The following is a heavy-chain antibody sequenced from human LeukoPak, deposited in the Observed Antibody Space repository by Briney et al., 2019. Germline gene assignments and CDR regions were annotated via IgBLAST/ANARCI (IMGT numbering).Heavy chain of an antibody. V-gene: IGHV4-31*03. CDR1: GGSISSGGYY. D-gene: IGHD2-15*01. Sequence: SETLSLTCTVSGGSISSGGYYWSWIRQHPGKGLEWIGYIYYSGSTYYNPSLKSRVTISVDTSKNQFSLKLSSVTAADTAVYYYARYYCTGGICYHFDYWGQGTLVTVSS. CDR3: ARYYCTGGICYHFDY. CDR2: IYYSGST. J-gene: IGHJ4*02.